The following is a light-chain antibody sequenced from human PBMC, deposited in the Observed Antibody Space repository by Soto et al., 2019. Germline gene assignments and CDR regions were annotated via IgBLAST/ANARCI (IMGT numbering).Light chain of an antibody. Sequence: QSVLTQPPSASGSPGQSVTISCTGTSSDVGGYNYVSWYQQHPGKAPKLMIYEVSKRPSGVPDRFSGSKSGNTASLTVSGLQAEDEADYYCSSYAGSNNWVFGGGTKVT. V-gene: IGLV2-8*01. CDR2: EVS. CDR3: SSYAGSNNWV. CDR1: SSDVGGYNY. J-gene: IGLJ2*01.